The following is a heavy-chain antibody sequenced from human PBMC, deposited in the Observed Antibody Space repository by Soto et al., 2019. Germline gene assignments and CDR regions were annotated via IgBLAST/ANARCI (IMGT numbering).Heavy chain of an antibody. Sequence: SETLSLTCTVSGGSISSDYWSWIRQPPGKGLEWIGYIFYSGSTNYNPSLKSRVTISVDTSKNKFSLKLSSVTAADTAVFYCARSTTGVGEDYWGQGILVTVSS. CDR1: GGSISSDY. J-gene: IGHJ4*02. D-gene: IGHD2-8*01. CDR2: IFYSGST. V-gene: IGHV4-59*12. CDR3: ARSTTGVGEDY.